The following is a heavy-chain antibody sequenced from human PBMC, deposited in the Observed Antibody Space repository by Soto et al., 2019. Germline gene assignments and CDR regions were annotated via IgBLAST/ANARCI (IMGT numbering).Heavy chain of an antibody. V-gene: IGHV3-48*02. CDR2: ISSSSSTI. CDR1: GFTFSTYS. D-gene: IGHD2-15*01. J-gene: IGHJ4*02. Sequence: EVQLMESGGGLVQPGGSLRLSCAASGFTFSTYSMHWVRQAPGKGLEWVSYISSSSSTIYYADSVKGRFTISRDNAKKSLYQQMNSLRDEATAVYYCARDAPRCSGGTCFDSWGQGTLVTVSS. CDR3: ARDAPRCSGGTCFDS.